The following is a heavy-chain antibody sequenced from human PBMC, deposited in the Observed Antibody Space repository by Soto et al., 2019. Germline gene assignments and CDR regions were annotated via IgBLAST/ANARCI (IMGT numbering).Heavy chain of an antibody. Sequence: QVQLVESGGGVVQPGRSLRLSCAASGFTFSSYGMHWVRQAPGKGLEWVAVIWYDGSNKYYADSGKGRFTISRDNSKNTLYLQMNSLRAEDTAVYYCAREYSSGWYSSYFDYWGQGTLVTVSS. J-gene: IGHJ4*02. CDR1: GFTFSSYG. D-gene: IGHD6-19*01. V-gene: IGHV3-33*01. CDR3: AREYSSGWYSSYFDY. CDR2: IWYDGSNK.